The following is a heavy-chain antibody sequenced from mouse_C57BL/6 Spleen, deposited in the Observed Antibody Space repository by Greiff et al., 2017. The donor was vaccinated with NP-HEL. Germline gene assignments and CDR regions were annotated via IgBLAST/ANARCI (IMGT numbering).Heavy chain of an antibody. Sequence: QVQLQQSGAELVKPGASVKISCKASGYAFSSYWMNWVKQRPGKGLEWIGQIYPGDGDTNYNGKFKGKATLTADKSSSTAYMQLSSLTSEDSAVYFCARSDSSGYGYYAMDYWGQGTSVTVSS. D-gene: IGHD3-2*02. J-gene: IGHJ4*01. CDR1: GYAFSSYW. V-gene: IGHV1-80*01. CDR2: IYPGDGDT. CDR3: ARSDSSGYGYYAMDY.